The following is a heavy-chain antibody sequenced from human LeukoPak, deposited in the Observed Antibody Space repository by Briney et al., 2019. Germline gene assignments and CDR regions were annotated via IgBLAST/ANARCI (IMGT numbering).Heavy chain of an antibody. CDR3: ARVHGGSYGDY. Sequence: PSETLSLTCTVSGGSISSSSYYWGWIRQPPGKGLEWIGSIYYSGSTYYNPSLKSRVTISVDTSKNQFSLKLSSVTAADTAVYYCARVHGGSYGDYWGQGTLVTVSS. J-gene: IGHJ4*02. CDR1: GGSISSSSYY. CDR2: IYYSGST. V-gene: IGHV4-39*07. D-gene: IGHD1-26*01.